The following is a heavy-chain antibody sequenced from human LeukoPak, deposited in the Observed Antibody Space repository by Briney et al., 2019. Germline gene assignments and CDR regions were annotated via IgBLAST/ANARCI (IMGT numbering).Heavy chain of an antibody. D-gene: IGHD6-19*01. V-gene: IGHV4-61*08. J-gene: IGHJ4*02. CDR1: GGSISSGGYY. CDR2: IYYSGST. CDR3: ARGEAVANSFDY. Sequence: SETLSLTCTVSGGSISSGGYYWSWIRQPPGKGLEWIGYIYYSGSTNYNPSLKSRVTISVDTSKNQFSLKLSSVTAADTAMYYCARGEAVANSFDYWGQGTLVIVSS.